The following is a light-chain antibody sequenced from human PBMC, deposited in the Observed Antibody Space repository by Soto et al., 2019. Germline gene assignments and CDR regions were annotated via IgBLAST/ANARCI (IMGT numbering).Light chain of an antibody. V-gene: IGLV2-14*01. Sequence: QSALTQPASVSGSPGQSITISCTGTSSDVGGYNYVSWYQQHPGKAPKLMIYDVSNRASGVANRFSGYKSGNTASLTISGLQAEDEADYYCSSYTSSSTLYVFGTGTKLTVL. CDR3: SSYTSSSTLYV. CDR2: DVS. CDR1: SSDVGGYNY. J-gene: IGLJ1*01.